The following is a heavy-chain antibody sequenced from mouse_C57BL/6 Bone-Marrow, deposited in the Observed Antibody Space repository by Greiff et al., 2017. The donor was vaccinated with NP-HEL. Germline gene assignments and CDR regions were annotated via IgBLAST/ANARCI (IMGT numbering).Heavy chain of an antibody. CDR2: ISSGGDYI. J-gene: IGHJ1*03. Sequence: EVQGVESGEGLVKPGGSLKLSCAASGFTFSSYAMSWVRQTPEKRLEWVAYISSGGDYIYYADTVKGRFTISRDNARNTLYLQMSSLKSEDTAMYYCTRGDLVYYGSSLGCFDVWGTGTTVTVSS. CDR1: GFTFSSYA. CDR3: TRGDLVYYGSSLGCFDV. V-gene: IGHV5-9-1*02. D-gene: IGHD1-1*01.